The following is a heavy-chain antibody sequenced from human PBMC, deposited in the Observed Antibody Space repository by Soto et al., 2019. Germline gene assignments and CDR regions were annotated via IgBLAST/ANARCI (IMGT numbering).Heavy chain of an antibody. V-gene: IGHV4-31*03. D-gene: IGHD5-12*01. J-gene: IGHJ4*02. CDR1: GGSISSGGYY. CDR3: ARARGYSGYDSYFDY. CDR2: IYYSGST. Sequence: PSETLSLTCTVSGGSISSGGYYWSWIRQHPGKGLEWIGYIYYSGSTYYNPSLKSRVTISVDTSKNQFPLKLSSVTAADTALYYCARARGYSGYDSYFDYWGQGTLVTVSS.